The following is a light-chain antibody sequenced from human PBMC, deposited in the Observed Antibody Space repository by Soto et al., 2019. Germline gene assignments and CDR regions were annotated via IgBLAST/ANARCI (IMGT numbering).Light chain of an antibody. V-gene: IGKV1-39*01. Sequence: DFQMTQSPSSLSASVGYRVTITCRASQSISSYLNWYQQRLGKAPKLLIYAASHLQSGVPSRFRGSGSGTDFTLTISSLQPEDFATYYCQQSYNTLSWTFGQGTKVDI. CDR3: QQSYNTLSWT. CDR1: QSISSY. J-gene: IGKJ1*01. CDR2: AAS.